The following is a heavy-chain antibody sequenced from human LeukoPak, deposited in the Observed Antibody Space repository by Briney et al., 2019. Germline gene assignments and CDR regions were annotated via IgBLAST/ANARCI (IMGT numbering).Heavy chain of an antibody. J-gene: IGHJ4*02. V-gene: IGHV3-23*01. D-gene: IGHD2-15*01. CDR3: ASSLGYCSGGTCLLRFEY. CDR1: GFPFSSYA. Sequence: GSLRLSCAASGFPFSSYAISWVRQAPGKGLEWVSAFSGSGGHTYYADSVKGRFTFSRDNSKNTLYLQMNTLRAEDTAVYHCASSLGYCSGGTCLLRFEYWGQGTLVTVSS. CDR2: FSGSGGHT.